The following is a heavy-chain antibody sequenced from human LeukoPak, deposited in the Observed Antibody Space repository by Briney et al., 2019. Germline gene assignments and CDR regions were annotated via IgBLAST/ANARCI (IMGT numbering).Heavy chain of an antibody. V-gene: IGHV4-61*01. J-gene: IGHJ3*02. D-gene: IGHD1-26*01. CDR3: ARALGATDAFDI. CDR1: GYSISSGYY. CDR2: IYYSGST. Sequence: SETLSLTCAVSGYSISSGYYWGWIRQPPGKGLEWIGYIYYSGSTNYNPSLKSRVTISVDTSKNQFSLKLSSVTAADTAVYYCARALGATDAFDIWGQGTMVTVSS.